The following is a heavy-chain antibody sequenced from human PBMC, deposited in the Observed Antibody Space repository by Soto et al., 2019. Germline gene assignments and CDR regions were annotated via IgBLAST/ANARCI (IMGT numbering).Heavy chain of an antibody. CDR1: GFTFSSYA. CDR2: ISGSGGST. J-gene: IGHJ6*03. Sequence: GGSLRLSCAASGFTFSSYAMSWVRQAPGKGLEWVSAISGSGGSTYYADSVKGRFTISRDNSKNTLYLQMNSLRAEDTAVYYCAKGEAGYCSGGSCYSHGGYYYYMDVWGKGTTVTVSS. CDR3: AKGEAGYCSGGSCYSHGGYYYYMDV. D-gene: IGHD2-15*01. V-gene: IGHV3-23*01.